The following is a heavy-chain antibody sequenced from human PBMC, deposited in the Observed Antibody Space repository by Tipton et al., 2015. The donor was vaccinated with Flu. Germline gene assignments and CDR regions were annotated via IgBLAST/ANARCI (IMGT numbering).Heavy chain of an antibody. CDR2: IGSTGDT. D-gene: IGHD6-13*01. Sequence: EASGFTFSSYDMHWVRQVIGKGLEWVSAIGSTGDTYYVDSVKGRFTISRDNAKNSLYLQMNSLRVGDTAVYYCARGPLPDSNWYNGMDVWGQGTTVTVSS. J-gene: IGHJ6*02. V-gene: IGHV3-13*01. CDR3: ARGPLPDSNWYNGMDV. CDR1: GFTFSSYD.